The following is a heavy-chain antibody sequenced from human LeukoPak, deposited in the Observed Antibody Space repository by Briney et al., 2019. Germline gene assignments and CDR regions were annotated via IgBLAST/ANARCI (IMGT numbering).Heavy chain of an antibody. V-gene: IGHV3-20*04. CDR1: GFTFDDYG. CDR3: ARVEMATRNYYYCYYMDV. Sequence: GGSLRLSCAASGFTFDDYGMSWVRQAPGKGLEWVSGINWNGGSTGYADSVKGRFTISRDNAKDSLYLQMNSLRAEDTALYYCARVEMATRNYYYCYYMDVWGKGTTVTVSS. J-gene: IGHJ6*03. CDR2: INWNGGST. D-gene: IGHD5-24*01.